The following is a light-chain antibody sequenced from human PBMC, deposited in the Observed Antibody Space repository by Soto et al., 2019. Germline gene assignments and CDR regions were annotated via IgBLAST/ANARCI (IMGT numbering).Light chain of an antibody. CDR2: GAF. J-gene: IGKJ4*01. CDR3: HQYDRWPLS. V-gene: IGKV3-15*01. CDR1: ESVKTN. Sequence: EIVMTQSPATLSVSPGETATLSCRASESVKTNLAWYQQKPGLAPRLLIYGAFTRAAGIPFRFSGSASGTEFTLTISSLQSEDFAVYYCHQYDRWPLSLGGGTKVEIK.